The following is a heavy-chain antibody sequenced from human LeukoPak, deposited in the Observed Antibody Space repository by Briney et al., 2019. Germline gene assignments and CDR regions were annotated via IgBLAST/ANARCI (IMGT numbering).Heavy chain of an antibody. D-gene: IGHD6-13*01. CDR2: IYYSGST. CDR3: ARQGVAAAGWRTEYYFDY. Sequence: SETLSLTCTVSGGSISSYYWSWIRQPPGKGLEWIGYIYYSGSTNYNPSLKSRVTISVDTSKNQFSLKLSSVTAADTAVYYCARQGVAAAGWRTEYYFDYWGQGTLVTASS. V-gene: IGHV4-59*08. J-gene: IGHJ4*02. CDR1: GGSISSYY.